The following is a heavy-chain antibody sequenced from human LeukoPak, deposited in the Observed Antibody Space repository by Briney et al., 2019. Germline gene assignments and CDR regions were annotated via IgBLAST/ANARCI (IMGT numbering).Heavy chain of an antibody. V-gene: IGHV1-2*02. D-gene: IGHD6-13*01. CDR3: ARGGSSWYYFDY. J-gene: IGHJ4*02. Sequence: ASVKVSCRASGYTFTGYYMHWVRQAPGQGLEWMGWINPNSGGTNYAQKFQARVTMTRDTSISTAYMELSRLRSDDTAVYYCARGGSSWYYFDYWGQGTLVTVSS. CDR2: INPNSGGT. CDR1: GYTFTGYY.